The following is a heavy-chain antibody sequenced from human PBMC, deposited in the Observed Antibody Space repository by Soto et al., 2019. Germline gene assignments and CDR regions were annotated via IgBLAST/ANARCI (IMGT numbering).Heavy chain of an antibody. CDR1: GYTFTSYD. CDR2: MNPNSGNT. D-gene: IGHD3-22*01. Sequence: ASVKVSCKASGYTFTSYDINWVRQATGQGLEWMGWMNPNSGNTGYAQKFQGRVTMTRNTSISTAYMELSSQRSEDTAVYYCARGVDSSGYYNYYGMDVWGQGTTVTVSS. J-gene: IGHJ6*02. CDR3: ARGVDSSGYYNYYGMDV. V-gene: IGHV1-8*01.